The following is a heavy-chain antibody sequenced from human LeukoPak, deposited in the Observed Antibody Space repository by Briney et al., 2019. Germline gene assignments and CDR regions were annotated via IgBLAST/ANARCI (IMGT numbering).Heavy chain of an antibody. CDR3: ARGTVRGVIALGY. CDR1: RYTFTSYD. D-gene: IGHD3-10*01. V-gene: IGHV1-8*01. J-gene: IGHJ4*02. CDR2: MNPNSGNT. Sequence: GASVKVSCKASRYTFTSYDINWVRQATGQGLEWMGWMNPNSGNTGYAQKFQGRVTMTRNTSISTAYMELRSLRSEDTAVYYCARGTVRGVIALGYWGQGTLVTVSS.